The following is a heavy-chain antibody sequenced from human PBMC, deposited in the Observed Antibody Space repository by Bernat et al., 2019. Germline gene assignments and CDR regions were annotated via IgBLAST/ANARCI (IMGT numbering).Heavy chain of an antibody. J-gene: IGHJ4*02. CDR2: FIPILGIA. CDR3: ARDKVLSGSYYQDY. D-gene: IGHD1-26*01. V-gene: IGHV1-69*04. Sequence: QVQLVQSGAEVKKPGSSVKVSCKASGGTFSSYAISWVRQAPGQGLEWMGRFIPILGIANYAQKFQGRVTITADKSTSTAYMELSSLRSEDTAVYYCARDKVLSGSYYQDYWGQGTLVTVSS. CDR1: GGTFSSYA.